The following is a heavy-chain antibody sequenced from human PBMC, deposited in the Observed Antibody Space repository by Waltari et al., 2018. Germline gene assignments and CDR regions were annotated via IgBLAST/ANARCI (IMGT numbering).Heavy chain of an antibody. CDR1: GVPVVSSSYY. V-gene: IGHV4-39*01. D-gene: IGHD3-9*01. CDR2: VNYREQA. Sequence: QLQLHESGPGLVKSSETLSLPCTVSGVPVVSSSYYWGWIRQPPGKGLEGIGNVNYREQAHYHPSLKNRLSLSVDISQNQASLSLAAVTAADTATYYCARQWIDGLLTDYYNPWDSWGQGTPVTVSS. CDR3: ARQWIDGLLTDYYNPWDS. J-gene: IGHJ4*02.